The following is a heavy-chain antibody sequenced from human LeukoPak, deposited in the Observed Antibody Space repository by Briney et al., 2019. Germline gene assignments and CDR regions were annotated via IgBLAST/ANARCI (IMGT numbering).Heavy chain of an antibody. Sequence: SETLSLTCAVYGGSFSGYYWSWIRQPPGKGLEWIGEINHSGSTNYNPSLKSRVTISVDTSKNQFSLNLRSMQASDTAVYYCARAFCVGECFVLHIFFDSWGQGTLITVST. CDR3: ARAFCVGECFVLHIFFDS. CDR2: INHSGST. V-gene: IGHV4-34*01. D-gene: IGHD2-21*01. CDR1: GGSFSGYY. J-gene: IGHJ4*02.